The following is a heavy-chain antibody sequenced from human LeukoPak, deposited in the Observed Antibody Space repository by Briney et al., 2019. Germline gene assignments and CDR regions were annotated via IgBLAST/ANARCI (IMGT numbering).Heavy chain of an antibody. Sequence: GGSLRLSCAASGFTFSSYAMHWVRQAPGKGLEWVAVISYDGSNKYYADSVKGRFTISRDSSKNTLYLQMNSLRAEDTAVYYCARVSPAYYYDSSIFDYWGQGTLVTVSS. V-gene: IGHV3-30*04. CDR3: ARVSPAYYYDSSIFDY. CDR1: GFTFSSYA. D-gene: IGHD3-22*01. J-gene: IGHJ4*02. CDR2: ISYDGSNK.